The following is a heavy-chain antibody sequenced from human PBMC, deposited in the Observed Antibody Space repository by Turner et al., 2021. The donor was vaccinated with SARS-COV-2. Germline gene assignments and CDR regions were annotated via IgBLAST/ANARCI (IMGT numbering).Heavy chain of an antibody. CDR2: IYTSGST. D-gene: IGHD4-17*01. V-gene: IGHV4-4*07. Sequence: VQLPESGPGLVQPSETPSLSCTVSGCPLRSFYWSWIRQPAGKGLEWIGRIYTSGSTNYNPSLKSRGTMSIDTSKNRFSLKLSSATAADTAVYYCAREWWESTTVATAAYYFGMDVWGQGTTVTVSS. CDR1: GCPLRSFY. J-gene: IGHJ6*02. CDR3: AREWWESTTVATAAYYFGMDV.